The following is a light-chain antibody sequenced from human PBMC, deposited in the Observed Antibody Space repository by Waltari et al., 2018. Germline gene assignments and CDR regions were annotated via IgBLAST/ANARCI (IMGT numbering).Light chain of an antibody. CDR3: SSYVANNNPV. CDR2: EVS. J-gene: IGLJ2*01. Sequence: QSALTQPPSASGSPGQSVTISCPGTSSDVGGYHFVSWYQHHPGKAPRLIIYEVSERPSGVPDRFSGSKSGNTASLTVSGLQAEDEADYYCSSYVANNNPVFGGGTKLTVL. V-gene: IGLV2-8*01. CDR1: SSDVGGYHF.